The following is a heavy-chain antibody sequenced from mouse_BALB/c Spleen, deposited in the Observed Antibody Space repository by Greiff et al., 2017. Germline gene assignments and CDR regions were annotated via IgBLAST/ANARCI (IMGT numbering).Heavy chain of an antibody. Sequence: EVHLVESGGGLVKPGGSLKLSCAASGFTFSSYAMSWVRQSPEKRLEWVAEISSGGSYTYYPDTVTGRFTISRDNAKNTLYLEMSSLRSEDTAMYYCARAPDYYGSSPYWYFDVWGAGTTVTVSS. CDR3: ARAPDYYGSSPYWYFDV. V-gene: IGHV5-9-4*01. CDR2: ISSGGSYT. D-gene: IGHD1-1*01. CDR1: GFTFSSYA. J-gene: IGHJ1*01.